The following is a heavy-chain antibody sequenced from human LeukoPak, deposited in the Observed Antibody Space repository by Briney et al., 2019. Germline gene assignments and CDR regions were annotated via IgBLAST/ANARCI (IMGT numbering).Heavy chain of an antibody. CDR1: GFTFSSYS. CDR2: ISSSSSYI. Sequence: GGSLRLSCAASGFTFSSYSMNWVRQAPGKGLEWVSSISSSSSYIYYADSVKGRFTISRDNAKNSLYLQMNSLRAGDTAVCYCAGRLSGRYYFDYWGQGTLVTLSS. J-gene: IGHJ4*02. D-gene: IGHD1-26*01. CDR3: AGRLSGRYYFDY. V-gene: IGHV3-21*01.